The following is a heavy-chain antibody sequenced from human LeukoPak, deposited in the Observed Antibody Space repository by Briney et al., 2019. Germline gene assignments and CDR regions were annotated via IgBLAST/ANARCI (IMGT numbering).Heavy chain of an antibody. V-gene: IGHV4-39*01. CDR2: IYYSGST. Sequence: SETLSLTCTVSGGSISSSSYYWGWIRQPPGKGLEWIGSIYYSGSTYYNPSLKSRVTISVDTSKNQFSLKLSSVTAADTAVYYCARRPLYSSGGSCYPGYYGMDVWGQGTTVTVSS. D-gene: IGHD2-15*01. J-gene: IGHJ6*02. CDR3: ARRPLYSSGGSCYPGYYGMDV. CDR1: GGSISSSSYY.